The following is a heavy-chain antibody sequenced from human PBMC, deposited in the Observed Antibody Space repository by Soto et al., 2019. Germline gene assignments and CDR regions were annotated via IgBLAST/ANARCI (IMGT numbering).Heavy chain of an antibody. D-gene: IGHD7-27*01. CDR2: ISAYNGPT. V-gene: IGHV1-18*01. Sequence: QVQLVQSGAFVKEPGASVKVSCKVSDDTFTSYGFSWVRQAPGQGLEWMGWISAYNGPTNYAQKFQDRVTTTTDTPTSTAYMELRSVRPDDTPVYYCATNWGPSRPPNFDYWGQGTLVTVSS. J-gene: IGHJ4*02. CDR1: DDTFTSYG. CDR3: ATNWGPSRPPNFDY.